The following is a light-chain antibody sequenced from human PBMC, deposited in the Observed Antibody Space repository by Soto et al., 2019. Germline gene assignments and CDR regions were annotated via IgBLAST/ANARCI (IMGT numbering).Light chain of an antibody. J-gene: IGLJ1*01. CDR1: SSDVGSYNL. V-gene: IGLV2-23*03. CDR2: EGS. Sequence: QSVLTQPASVSGSPGQSSTISCTGTSSDVGSYNLVSWYQQHPGKAPKLMIYEGSKRPSGGSNRFSGSKSGNTASLTISGLQAEDEADYYCCSYAGSSTFVFGTGTKVTVL. CDR3: CSYAGSSTFV.